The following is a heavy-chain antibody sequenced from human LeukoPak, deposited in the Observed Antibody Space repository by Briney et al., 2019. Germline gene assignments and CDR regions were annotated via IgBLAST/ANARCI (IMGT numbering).Heavy chain of an antibody. D-gene: IGHD2-2*01. J-gene: IGHJ5*02. Sequence: PGGSLRLSCAASGFTFSSYSMNWVRQAPGKGLEWVSSISSSSSYIYYADSVKGRFTISRDNAKNSLYLQMNSLRAEDTAVYYCARDDQLRWQSRWFDPWGQGTLVTVSS. CDR3: ARDDQLRWQSRWFDP. CDR1: GFTFSSYS. V-gene: IGHV3-21*01. CDR2: ISSSSSYI.